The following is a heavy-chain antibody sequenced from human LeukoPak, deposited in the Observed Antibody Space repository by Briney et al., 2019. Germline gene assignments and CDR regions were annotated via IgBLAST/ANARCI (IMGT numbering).Heavy chain of an antibody. J-gene: IGHJ4*01. V-gene: IGHV3-30*04. CDR1: GFTFSSDA. CDR2: ISYDGSNK. D-gene: IGHD4-17*01. Sequence: GGSLRLSCAASGFTFSSDAMHWVRQGPGKGLEWVAVISYDGSNKYYADSVKGRFTISRDNSKNTLYLEMNSLSAEDTAVYYCAKDGPTVTIFGHFDYWGHGTLVTVSS. CDR3: AKDGPTVTIFGHFDY.